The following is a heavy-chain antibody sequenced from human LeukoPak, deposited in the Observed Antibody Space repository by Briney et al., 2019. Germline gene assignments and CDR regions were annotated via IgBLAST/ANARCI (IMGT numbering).Heavy chain of an antibody. Sequence: SETLSLTCAVYGGSFSGYYWSWIRQPPGKGLEWIGEINHSGSTNYSPSLKSRVTISVDTSKNQFSLKLSSVTAADTAVYYCARGRRGWYKDCWGQGTLVTVSS. V-gene: IGHV4-34*01. CDR1: GGSFSGYY. D-gene: IGHD6-19*01. CDR2: INHSGST. CDR3: ARGRRGWYKDC. J-gene: IGHJ4*02.